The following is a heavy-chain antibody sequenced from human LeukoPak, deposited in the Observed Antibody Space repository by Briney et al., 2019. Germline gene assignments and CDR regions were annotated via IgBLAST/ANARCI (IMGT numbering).Heavy chain of an antibody. CDR1: GCTFTSYA. V-gene: IGHV1-3*01. D-gene: IGHD5-12*01. J-gene: IGHJ4*02. CDR2: INAGNGNT. Sequence: GASVKVSCKASGCTFTSYAMHWVRQAPGQRLEWMGWINAGNGNTKYSQKFQGRVTITRDTSASTAYMELSSLRSEDTAVYYCARDRNIVATITGYFDYWGQGTLVTVSS. CDR3: ARDRNIVATITGYFDY.